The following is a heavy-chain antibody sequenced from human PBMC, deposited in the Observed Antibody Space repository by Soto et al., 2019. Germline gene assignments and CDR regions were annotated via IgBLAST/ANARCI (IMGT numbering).Heavy chain of an antibody. CDR2: IYYSGST. J-gene: IGHJ6*03. CDR1: GGSISSYY. Sequence: QVQLQESGPGLVKPSETLSLTCTVSGGSISSYYWSWIRQPPGKGLVWIGNIYYSGSTNFNPSLKRLVTVSVDPSKNQLSLKLRSVTAADTAVYYCARRYDFWGGYRYYYYMDVWGKGTTVTVSS. V-gene: IGHV4-59*08. D-gene: IGHD3-3*01. CDR3: ARRYDFWGGYRYYYYMDV.